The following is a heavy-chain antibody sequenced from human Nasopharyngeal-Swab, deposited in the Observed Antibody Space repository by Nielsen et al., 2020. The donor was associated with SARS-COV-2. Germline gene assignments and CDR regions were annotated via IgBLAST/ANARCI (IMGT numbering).Heavy chain of an antibody. CDR2: IFPGDSDT. V-gene: IGHV5-51*01. Sequence: GESLKISCKGSGYSFTSYWIGWVRQMPGKGLEWMGIIFPGDSDTTYSPSFQGQVTVSVDKSISTAYLQWSSLKASDTAIYYCARGAVGATERRAFDIWGQGTMVSVSP. CDR3: ARGAVGATERRAFDI. J-gene: IGHJ3*02. CDR1: GYSFTSYW. D-gene: IGHD1-26*01.